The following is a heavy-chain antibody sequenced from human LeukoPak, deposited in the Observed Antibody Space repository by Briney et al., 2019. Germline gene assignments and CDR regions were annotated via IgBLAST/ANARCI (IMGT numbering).Heavy chain of an antibody. Sequence: GGSLRLSCAASGFTFSSYSMNWVRQAPGKGLEWVSSISSSSSYIYYADSVKGRFTISRDNAKNSLYLQMNSLRAEDTAVYYCARSGNSGGSCSDYWGQGTLVTVSS. CDR1: GFTFSSYS. V-gene: IGHV3-21*01. J-gene: IGHJ4*02. CDR3: ARSGNSGGSCSDY. CDR2: ISSSSSYI. D-gene: IGHD2-15*01.